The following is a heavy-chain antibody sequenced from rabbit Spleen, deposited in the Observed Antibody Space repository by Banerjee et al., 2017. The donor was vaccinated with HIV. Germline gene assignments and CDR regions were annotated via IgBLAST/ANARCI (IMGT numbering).Heavy chain of an antibody. CDR1: GFDFINYY. J-gene: IGHJ3*01. D-gene: IGHD4-1*01. CDR2: IYAAKGST. Sequence: QLTETGGGLVQPGGSLTLSCKASGFDFINYYISWVRQAPGKGLEWIGIIYAAKGSTDYASWVNGRFTISSDNAQSTVDLKMTSLTAADTATYFCARAIVPWLGLTRLDLWGQGTLGTV. CDR3: ARAIVPWLGLTRLDL. V-gene: IGHV1S7*01.